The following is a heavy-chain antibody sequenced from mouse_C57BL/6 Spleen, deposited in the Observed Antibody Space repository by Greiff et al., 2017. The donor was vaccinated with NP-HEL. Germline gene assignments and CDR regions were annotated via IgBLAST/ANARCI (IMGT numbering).Heavy chain of an antibody. Sequence: EDQLQQSGPELVKPGASVKIPCKASGYTFTDYNMDWVKQSHGKSLEWIGDINPNNGGTIYNQKFKGKATLTVDKSSSTAYMELRSLTSEDTAVYYCATYSNDAMDYWGQGTSVTVSS. CDR2: INPNNGGT. V-gene: IGHV1-18*01. CDR1: GYTFTDYN. D-gene: IGHD2-5*01. J-gene: IGHJ4*01. CDR3: ATYSNDAMDY.